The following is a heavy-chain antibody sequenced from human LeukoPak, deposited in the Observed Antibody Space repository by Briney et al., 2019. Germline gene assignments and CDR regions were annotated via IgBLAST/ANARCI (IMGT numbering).Heavy chain of an antibody. D-gene: IGHD3-22*01. J-gene: IGHJ4*02. CDR2: FDPEDGET. Sequence: VASVTVSCKVSGYTLTELSMHWVRQAPGKGLEWMGGFDPEDGETIYAQKFQGRVTMTEDTSTDTAYMELSSLRSEDTAVYYCATATKTYDSSGYFFDHWGQGTLVTVSS. V-gene: IGHV1-24*01. CDR3: ATATKTYDSSGYFFDH. CDR1: GYTLTELS.